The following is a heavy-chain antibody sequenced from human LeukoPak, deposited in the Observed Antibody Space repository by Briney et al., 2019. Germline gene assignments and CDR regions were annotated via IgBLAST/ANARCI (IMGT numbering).Heavy chain of an antibody. D-gene: IGHD4-11*01. CDR1: GFTFHNAW. J-gene: IGHJ4*02. CDR3: TTLSNDVLY. CDR2: MKSNPDGGTS. V-gene: IGHV3-15*01. Sequence: PGGSLRLSCAASGFTFHNAWMTWVRQAPGKGLEWVGRMKSNPDGGTSDYAAPVKGRFTISRDDPKNTLYLHMNSLRAEDTAVYYCTTLSNDVLYWGQGTLVTVS.